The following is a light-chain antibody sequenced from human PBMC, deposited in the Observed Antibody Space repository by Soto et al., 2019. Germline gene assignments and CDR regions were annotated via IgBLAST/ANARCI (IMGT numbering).Light chain of an antibody. CDR3: SSYTSSSIDYV. V-gene: IGLV2-14*01. CDR2: EVS. CDR1: SSDVGGYNY. Sequence: QSALTQPASVSGSHGQSITISCTGTSSDVGGYNYVSWYQQHPGKAPKLMIYEVSNRPSGVSNRFSGSKSGNTASLTISGLQAEDEADYSCSSYTSSSIDYVFGTGTKLTVL. J-gene: IGLJ1*01.